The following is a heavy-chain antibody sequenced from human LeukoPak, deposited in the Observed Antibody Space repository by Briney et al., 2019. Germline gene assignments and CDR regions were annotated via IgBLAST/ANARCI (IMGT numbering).Heavy chain of an antibody. V-gene: IGHV4-59*01. CDR2: IYYSGST. CDR1: GGSISSYY. Sequence: PSETLSLTCTVSGGSISSYYWSWIRQPPGKGLEWIGYIYYSGSTNYNPSLKSRVTISVDTSKNQFSLKLSSVTAADTAVYYCARDDSGSQAGLDYWGQGTLVTVSS. CDR3: ARDDSGSQAGLDY. J-gene: IGHJ4*02. D-gene: IGHD5-12*01.